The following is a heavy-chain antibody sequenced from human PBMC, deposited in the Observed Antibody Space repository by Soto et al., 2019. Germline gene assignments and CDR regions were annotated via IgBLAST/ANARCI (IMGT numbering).Heavy chain of an antibody. V-gene: IGHV4-30-4*01. CDR2: ISYSGIT. CDR1: GGSISSGNYY. Sequence: QVQLQESGPGLVKPSPTLSLTCTVSGGSISSGNYYWSWIRQPPGKGLEWIGYISYSGITYYNPSLKSRLNISVDTSKNQFSLKLSSLTAADTAGYYCARRPYYSYGMDAWGQGTTVTVSS. J-gene: IGHJ6*02. CDR3: ARRPYYSYGMDA.